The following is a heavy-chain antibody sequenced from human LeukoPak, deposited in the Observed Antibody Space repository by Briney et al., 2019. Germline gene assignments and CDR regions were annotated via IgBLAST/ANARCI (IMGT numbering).Heavy chain of an antibody. CDR1: GGSISSGSYY. CDR2: IYTSGST. D-gene: IGHD4-17*01. V-gene: IGHV4-61*02. J-gene: IGHJ6*03. Sequence: NPSETLSLTCTVSGGSISSGSYYWSWIRQPAGKGLEWIGRIYTSGSTNYNPSLKSRVTISVDTSKNQFSLKLSSVTAADTAVYYCARGYGDYEVDYYMDVWGKGTTVTVSS. CDR3: ARGYGDYEVDYYMDV.